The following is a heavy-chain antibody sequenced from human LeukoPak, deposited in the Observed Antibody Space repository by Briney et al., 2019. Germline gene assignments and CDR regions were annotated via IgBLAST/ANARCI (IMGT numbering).Heavy chain of an antibody. J-gene: IGHJ4*02. CDR2: ISSSSSYI. CDR1: GFTFSSYS. V-gene: IGHV3-21*01. Sequence: PGGSLRLSCAASGFTFSSYSMKWVRPAPGKGLEWVSSISSSSSYIYYADSVKGRFTISRDNAKNSLYLQMNSLRAEDTAVYYCAREGTVISFDYWGQGTLVTVSS. CDR3: AREGTVISFDY. D-gene: IGHD4-11*01.